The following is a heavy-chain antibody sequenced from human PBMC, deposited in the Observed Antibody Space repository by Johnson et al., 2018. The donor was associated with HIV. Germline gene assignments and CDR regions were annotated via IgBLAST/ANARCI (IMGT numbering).Heavy chain of an antibody. Sequence: VQLVESGGGVVQPGRSLRLSCAASGFTFSTYAMHWVRQAPGKGLEYVSAISNNGGNTYYANSVEGRFTISRDNSKNTLYLQMNSLRAEDTAVYYCARACRDGYTCDAFDIWGQGTMVTVSS. V-gene: IGHV3-64*01. J-gene: IGHJ3*02. CDR2: ISNNGGNT. D-gene: IGHD5-24*01. CDR3: ARACRDGYTCDAFDI. CDR1: GFTFSTYA.